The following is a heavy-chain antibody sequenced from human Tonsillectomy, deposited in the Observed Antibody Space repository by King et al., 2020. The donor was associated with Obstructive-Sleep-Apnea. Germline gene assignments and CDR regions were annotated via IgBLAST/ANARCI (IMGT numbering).Heavy chain of an antibody. Sequence: QLQESGPGLVKPSETLSLTCTVSGGSISSSNYYWSWIRQPPGKGLEWIGSIYYSGSTYYNPSLRSRVAISVDTSKNQFSLKVTSVTAADTAVYYCAGEGRWLQFRGDDYWGQGTLVTVSS. V-gene: IGHV4-39*07. D-gene: IGHD5-24*01. CDR2: IYYSGST. CDR1: GGSISSSNYY. J-gene: IGHJ4*02. CDR3: AGEGRWLQFRGDDY.